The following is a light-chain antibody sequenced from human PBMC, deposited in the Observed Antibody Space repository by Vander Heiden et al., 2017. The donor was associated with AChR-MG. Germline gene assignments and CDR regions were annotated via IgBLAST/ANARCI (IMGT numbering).Light chain of an antibody. CDR2: GAS. J-gene: IGKJ1*01. V-gene: IGKV3-15*01. CDR3: QQYNNWPPWT. Sequence: EIVMTQSPATLSVSPGERATLSCRASQSVSSNLAWYQQKPGQAPRLLIYGASTRATGIPARFSGSGYGTEFTLTISSLQSEDFAVYYCQQYNNWPPWTFGQRTKVEIK. CDR1: QSVSSN.